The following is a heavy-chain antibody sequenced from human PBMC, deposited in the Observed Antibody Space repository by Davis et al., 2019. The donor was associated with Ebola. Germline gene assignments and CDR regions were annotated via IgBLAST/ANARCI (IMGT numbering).Heavy chain of an antibody. CDR3: ARELPGSGWYSN. CDR1: GGSISSYY. J-gene: IGHJ4*02. Sequence: PSETLSLTCTVSGGSISSYYWSWIRQPPGKGLEWIGYIYYSGSTNYNPSLKSRVTISVDTSKNQFSLKLSSVTAADTAVYYCARELPGSGWYSNWGQGTLVTVSS. V-gene: IGHV4-59*01. CDR2: IYYSGST. D-gene: IGHD6-19*01.